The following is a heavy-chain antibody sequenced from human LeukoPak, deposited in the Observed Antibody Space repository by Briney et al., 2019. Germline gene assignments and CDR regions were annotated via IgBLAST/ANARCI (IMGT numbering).Heavy chain of an antibody. D-gene: IGHD4-11*01. CDR3: AKDAQRGFDYSNSLEN. CDR2: IWNDASNQ. CDR1: HFTFSHYG. J-gene: IGHJ4*02. Sequence: GGSLTLSCVASHFTFSHYGMHWVRQALGKRLEWVSVIWNDASNQYYADSVKGRFTISRDNSQNTVYLQMNSLRAEDTAVYYCAKDAQRGFDYSNSLENWGQGTLVIVSS. V-gene: IGHV3-33*06.